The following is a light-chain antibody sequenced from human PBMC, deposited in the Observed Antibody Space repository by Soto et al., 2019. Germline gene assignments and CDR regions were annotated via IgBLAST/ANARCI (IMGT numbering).Light chain of an antibody. CDR1: QSVSSN. Sequence: EIVMTQSPATLSLSPGERATLSCRASQSVSSNLAWYQQKPGQAPRLLIYGASTRATGIPARFSGSVSGTAFTLTISSLQSEDCAIYYCQQYNNWPLTFGGGTKVEIK. CDR2: GAS. V-gene: IGKV3-15*01. J-gene: IGKJ4*01. CDR3: QQYNNWPLT.